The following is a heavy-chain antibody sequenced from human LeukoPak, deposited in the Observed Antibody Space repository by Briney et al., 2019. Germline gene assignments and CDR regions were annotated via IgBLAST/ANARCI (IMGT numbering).Heavy chain of an antibody. Sequence: GASVKVSCKASGYTFIAYYMHWVRQAPGQGLEWMGWINPNSGGTNYAQKFQGRVTMTRDTSISTVYMELSRLRSDDTAVYYCARGSCSSTSCLSIDDYGGQGTLVTVSS. V-gene: IGHV1-2*02. CDR2: INPNSGGT. CDR3: ARGSCSSTSCLSIDDY. J-gene: IGHJ4*02. D-gene: IGHD2-2*01. CDR1: GYTFIAYY.